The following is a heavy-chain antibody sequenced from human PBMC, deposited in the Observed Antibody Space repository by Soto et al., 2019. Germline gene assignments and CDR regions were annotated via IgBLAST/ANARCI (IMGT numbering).Heavy chain of an antibody. D-gene: IGHD6-19*01. CDR2: IWYDGSNK. V-gene: IGHV3-33*01. J-gene: IGHJ4*02. CDR1: GFTFSSYG. CDR3: ARGSGRQGAPGY. Sequence: QVQLVESGGGVVQPGRSLRLSCAASGFTFSSYGMHWVRQAAGKGLEWVAVIWYDGSNKYYADSVKGRFTISRDNSKNPLYLLMNSLRAEDTAVYYCARGSGRQGAPGYWGQGTLVTVSS.